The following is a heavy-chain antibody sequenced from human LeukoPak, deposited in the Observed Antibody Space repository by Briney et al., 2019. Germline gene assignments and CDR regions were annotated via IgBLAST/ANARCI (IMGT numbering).Heavy chain of an antibody. J-gene: IGHJ4*02. D-gene: IGHD2-2*01. CDR2: ISGSGGST. CDR1: GFTVSSYA. V-gene: IGHV3-23*01. CDR3: AQEEGYCSSTSCYPTTFDY. Sequence: GGSLRLAWAASGFTVSSYAMSWVRQAPGKGLEWVSAISGSGGSTYYADSVKGRFTISRDNSKNTMYLQMNPLRAEDTAVYYCAQEEGYCSSTSCYPTTFDYWGQGALVTVSS.